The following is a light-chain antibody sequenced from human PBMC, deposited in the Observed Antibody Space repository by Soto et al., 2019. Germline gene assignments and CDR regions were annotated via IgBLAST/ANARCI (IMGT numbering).Light chain of an antibody. J-gene: IGLJ2*01. Sequence: QAVVTQEPSLTVSPGGTVTLTCGSSTGAVTSGHYPYWFQQKPGQAPRTLIYDTRNKHSWTPARFSGSLLGGKAALTLSGAQPEDEAEYYCLLSYSGAGVVFGGGTTLTVL. CDR2: DTR. V-gene: IGLV7-46*01. CDR1: TGAVTSGHY. CDR3: LLSYSGAGVV.